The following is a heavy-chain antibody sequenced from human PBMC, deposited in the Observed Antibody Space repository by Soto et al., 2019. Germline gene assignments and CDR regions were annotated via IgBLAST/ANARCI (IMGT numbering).Heavy chain of an antibody. V-gene: IGHV4-34*01. CDR2: INHSGST. J-gene: IGHJ4*02. CDR3: ARAQDTATAYYFDY. D-gene: IGHD5-18*01. Sequence: SETLSLTCAVYGGSFSGYYCSWIRQPPGKGLEWIGEINHSGSTNYNPSLKSRVTISVDTSKSQFSLKLSSVTAADTAVYYCARAQDTATAYYFDYCGQGTLVTVSS. CDR1: GGSFSGYY.